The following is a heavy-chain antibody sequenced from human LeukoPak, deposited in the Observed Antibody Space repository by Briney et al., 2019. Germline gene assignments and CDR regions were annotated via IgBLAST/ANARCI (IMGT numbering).Heavy chain of an antibody. D-gene: IGHD3-3*01. CDR3: ARVFSPYDFWSGYYIGYFDY. J-gene: IGHJ4*02. CDR1: GGSFSGYY. Sequence: TSETLSLTCAVYGGSFSGYYWSWIRQPPGKGLEWIGEINHSGSTNYNPSLKSRVTISVDTSKNQFSLKLSPVTAADTAVYYCARVFSPYDFWSGYYIGYFDYWGQGTLVTVSS. V-gene: IGHV4-34*01. CDR2: INHSGST.